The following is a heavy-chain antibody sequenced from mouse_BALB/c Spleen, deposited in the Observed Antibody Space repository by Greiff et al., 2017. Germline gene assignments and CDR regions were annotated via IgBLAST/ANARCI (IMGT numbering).Heavy chain of an antibody. CDR1: GFTFSDYY. CDR2: ISDGGSYT. V-gene: IGHV5-4*02. D-gene: IGHD2-4*01. J-gene: IGHJ3*01. CDR3: AREGSTMITDGSWFAY. Sequence: EVQLVESGGGLVKPGGSLKLSCAASGFTFSDYYMYWVRQTPEKRLEWVATISDGGSYTYYPDSVKGRFTISRDNAKNNLYLQMSSLKSEDTAMYYCAREGSTMITDGSWFAYWGQGTLVTVSA.